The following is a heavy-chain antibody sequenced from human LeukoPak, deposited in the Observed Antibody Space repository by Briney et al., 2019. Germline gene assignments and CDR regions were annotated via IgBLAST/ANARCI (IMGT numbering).Heavy chain of an antibody. J-gene: IGHJ4*02. Sequence: GGSLRLSCAASGFTFSSYEMNWVRQAPGKGLERVSYISSSGSTIYYADSVKGRFTISRDNAKNSLYLQMNSLRAEDTAVYYCASLSVGEPMYYFDYWGQGTLVTVSS. CDR2: ISSSGSTI. D-gene: IGHD3-10*01. CDR1: GFTFSSYE. CDR3: ASLSVGEPMYYFDY. V-gene: IGHV3-48*03.